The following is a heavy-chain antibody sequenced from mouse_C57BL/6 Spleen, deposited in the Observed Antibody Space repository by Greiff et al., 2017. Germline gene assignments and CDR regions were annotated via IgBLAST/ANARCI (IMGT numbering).Heavy chain of an antibody. J-gene: IGHJ4*01. CDR1: GFSLTSYG. Sequence: QVQLQQSGPGLVQPSQSLSITCTVSGFSLTSYGVHWVRQSPGKGLEWLGVIWSGGSTDYNAAFISRLSISKDNSKSQVFFKMNSLQADDTAIYYCAAEDGYYDAMDYWGQGTSVTVSS. CDR2: IWSGGST. CDR3: AAEDGYYDAMDY. D-gene: IGHD2-3*01. V-gene: IGHV2-2*01.